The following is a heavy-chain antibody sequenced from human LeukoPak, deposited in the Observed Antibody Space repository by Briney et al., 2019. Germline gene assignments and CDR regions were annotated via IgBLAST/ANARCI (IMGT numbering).Heavy chain of an antibody. CDR2: INHSGST. V-gene: IGHV4-34*01. J-gene: IGHJ6*02. D-gene: IGHD2-2*01. Sequence: SETLSLTCAVYGGSFSGYYWSWIRQPPGKGLEWIGEINHSGSTNYNPSLKSRVTISVDTSKNQFSLKLSSVTAADTAVYYCARDCSSTSCYEGYYYYGMDVWGQGTTVTVSS. CDR3: ARDCSSTSCYEGYYYYGMDV. CDR1: GGSFSGYY.